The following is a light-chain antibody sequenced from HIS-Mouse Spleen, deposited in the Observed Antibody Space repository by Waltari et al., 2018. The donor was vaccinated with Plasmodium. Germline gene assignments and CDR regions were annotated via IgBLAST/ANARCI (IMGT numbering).Light chain of an antibody. CDR3: QSADSSGTPNWV. CDR1: ALPKQY. V-gene: IGLV3-25*03. J-gene: IGLJ3*02. CDR2: KDS. Sequence: SYELTQPPSVSVSPGQTARIPCSGDALPKQYAYCYQQKPGKAPVLVIYKDSERPSGIPERISGSSSGTTVTLTISGGQAEDEADYYWQSADSSGTPNWVFGGGTKLTVL.